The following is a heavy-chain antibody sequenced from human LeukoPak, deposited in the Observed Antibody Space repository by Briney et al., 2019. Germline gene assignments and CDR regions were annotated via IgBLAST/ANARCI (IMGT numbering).Heavy chain of an antibody. D-gene: IGHD2-21*01. Sequence: PSGTLSLTCAVYGGSISSSNWWSWVRQPPGKGLEWIGEIYHSGSTNYNPSLKSRVTISVGKSKNQFSLKLSSVTAADTAVYYCARGAFPFAYGMDVWGQGTTVTVSS. J-gene: IGHJ6*02. V-gene: IGHV4-4*02. CDR2: IYHSGST. CDR3: ARGAFPFAYGMDV. CDR1: GGSISSSNW.